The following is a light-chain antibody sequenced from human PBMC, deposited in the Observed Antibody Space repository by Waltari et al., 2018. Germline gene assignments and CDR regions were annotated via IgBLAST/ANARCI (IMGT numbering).Light chain of an antibody. V-gene: IGLV3-19*01. Sequence: SSELTQDPAVSVALGQTVRITCQGDNLRSYYASWYQQKPGQAPIFVIYGKNNRPSGIPDRFSGSSSGNTASLTITGAQAEDEADYYCSSRDSSGNHVVFGGGTKLTVL. CDR3: SSRDSSGNHVV. CDR1: NLRSYY. J-gene: IGLJ2*01. CDR2: GKN.